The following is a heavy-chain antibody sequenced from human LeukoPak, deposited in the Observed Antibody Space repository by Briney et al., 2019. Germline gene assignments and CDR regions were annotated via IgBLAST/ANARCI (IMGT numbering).Heavy chain of an antibody. J-gene: IGHJ5*02. CDR2: IIPMFGTS. D-gene: IGHD6-13*01. V-gene: IGHV1-69*13. CDR3: ARDKRSSSWFGGPSFDP. Sequence: SVKVSCKASGGTFSSYAISWVRQAPGQGLEWMGGIIPMFGTSNYAQKFQGRVTMTADESTSTVYMELSSLRSEDTAVYYCARDKRSSSWFGGPSFDPWGQGTLVTVSS. CDR1: GGTFSSYA.